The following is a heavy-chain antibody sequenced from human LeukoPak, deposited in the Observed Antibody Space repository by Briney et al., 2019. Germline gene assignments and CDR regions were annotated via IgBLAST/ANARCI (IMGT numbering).Heavy chain of an antibody. CDR3: ARVAKGGWFGELLSHFDY. CDR1: GFTFSSYS. CDR2: ISSSSSYI. D-gene: IGHD3-10*01. Sequence: GGSLRLSCAASGFTFSSYSMNWVRQAPGKGLEWVSSISSSSSYIYYADSVKGRFTISRDNAKKSLYLQMNSLRAEDTAVYYCARVAKGGWFGELLSHFDYWGQGTLVTVSS. J-gene: IGHJ4*02. V-gene: IGHV3-21*01.